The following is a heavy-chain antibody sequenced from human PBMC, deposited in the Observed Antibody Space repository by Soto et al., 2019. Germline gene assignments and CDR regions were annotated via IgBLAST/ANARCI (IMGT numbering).Heavy chain of an antibody. D-gene: IGHD3-3*01. CDR1: SGSISSSNW. J-gene: IGHJ4*02. Sequence: SETLSLTCAVSSGSISSSNWWSWVRQPPGKGLEWIGEIYHSGSTNYNPSLKSRVTISVDTSKNQFSLKLSSVTAADTAVYYCARGRTWSRSFDYWGQGTLVTVSS. CDR3: ARGRTWSRSFDY. V-gene: IGHV4-4*02. CDR2: IYHSGST.